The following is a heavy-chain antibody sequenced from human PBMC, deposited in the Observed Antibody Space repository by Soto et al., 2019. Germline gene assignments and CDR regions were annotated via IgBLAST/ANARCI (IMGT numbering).Heavy chain of an antibody. CDR2: TSYDGSNK. J-gene: IGHJ1*01. Sequence: QVQLVESGGGVVQPGTSLRLSCVGSGFTFRSYVIHWVRQAPGTALEWVALTSYDGSNKDYGDSVKGRFTIASENSRNAVDLQMDSLRREDTMLYYCARWGMTGGLHVWGPGTLVSGSS. CDR1: GFTFRSYV. V-gene: IGHV3-30*19. D-gene: IGHD3-16*01. CDR3: ARWGMTGGLHV.